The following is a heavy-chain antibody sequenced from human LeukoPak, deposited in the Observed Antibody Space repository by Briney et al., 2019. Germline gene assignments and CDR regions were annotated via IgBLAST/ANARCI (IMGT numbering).Heavy chain of an antibody. V-gene: IGHV3-30*02. CDR2: IRYDGSNK. Sequence: GGSLRLSCAASGFTFSSYGMHWVRQAPGKGLDWLAFIRYDGSNKYYADSVKGRFTISRDKSKNKLYLQMNSLRAEDTAVYYCAKPHFDYWGQGTLVTVSS. J-gene: IGHJ4*02. CDR1: GFTFSSYG. CDR3: AKPHFDY.